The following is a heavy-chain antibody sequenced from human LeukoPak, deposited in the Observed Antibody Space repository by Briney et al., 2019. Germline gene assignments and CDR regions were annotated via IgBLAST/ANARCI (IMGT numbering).Heavy chain of an antibody. CDR2: INNDGRVT. Sequence: GGSLRLSCAASGFTFSSHWMHWVRQAPGQGLVRVSFINNDGRVTRYADSVKGRFTISRDNAKNTVYLQMNSLRAEDTAMYYCARGGQGAVDYWGPGTLVTVS. CDR3: ARGGQGAVDY. V-gene: IGHV3-74*01. CDR1: GFTFSSHW. J-gene: IGHJ4*02. D-gene: IGHD3-16*01.